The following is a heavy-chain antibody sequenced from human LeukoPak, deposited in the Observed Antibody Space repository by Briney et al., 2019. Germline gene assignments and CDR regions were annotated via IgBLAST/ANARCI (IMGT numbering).Heavy chain of an antibody. J-gene: IGHJ5*02. Sequence: SETLSLTCTVSGGSISSYYWSWIRQPPGKGLEWIGYIHYSGSTNYNPSLKSRVTISVDTSKKQFSLKLSSVTAADTAVYYCAREGSSSWYAYNWFDLWGQGTLVTVSS. D-gene: IGHD6-13*01. V-gene: IGHV4-59*12. CDR3: AREGSSSWYAYNWFDL. CDR2: IHYSGST. CDR1: GGSISSYY.